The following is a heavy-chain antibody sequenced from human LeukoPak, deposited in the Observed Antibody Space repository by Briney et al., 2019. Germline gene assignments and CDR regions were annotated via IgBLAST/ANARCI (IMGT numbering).Heavy chain of an antibody. CDR2: IYTSGST. CDR3: AREIPWGIAAAGAEVY. J-gene: IGHJ4*02. V-gene: IGHV4-61*02. D-gene: IGHD6-13*01. Sequence: SETLSLTCTVSGGSISSSDYYWSWIRQPAGKGLEWIGRIYTSGSTNYNPSLKSRVTMSVDTSKNQFSLKLSSVTAADTAVYYCAREIPWGIAAAGAEVYWGQGTLVTVSS. CDR1: GGSISSSDYY.